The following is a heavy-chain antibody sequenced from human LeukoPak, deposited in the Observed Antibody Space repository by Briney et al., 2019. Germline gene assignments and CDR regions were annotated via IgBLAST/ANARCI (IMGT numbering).Heavy chain of an antibody. CDR2: ISSSSSYT. D-gene: IGHD1-26*01. V-gene: IGHV3-21*05. J-gene: IGHJ4*02. CDR3: ARVPPPSSGSYNDYFDY. Sequence: GGSLRLSCAASGFTFSSYEMNWVRQAPGKGLEWVSYISSSSSYTNYADSVKGRFTISRDNAKNSLYLQMNSLRAEDTAVYYCARVPPPSSGSYNDYFDYWGQGTLVTVSS. CDR1: GFTFSSYE.